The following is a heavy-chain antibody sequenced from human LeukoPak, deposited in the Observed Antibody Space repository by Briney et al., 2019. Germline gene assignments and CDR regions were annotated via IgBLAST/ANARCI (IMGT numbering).Heavy chain of an antibody. J-gene: IGHJ4*02. Sequence: SETLSLTCAVYGGSFSGYYWSWIRQPPGKGLEWIGEINHSGSTNYNPSLKSRVTISVDTSKNQFSLKLSSVTAAGTAVYYCARGGWLRSKGFDYWGQGTLVTVSS. CDR1: GGSFSGYY. V-gene: IGHV4-34*01. CDR3: ARGGWLRSKGFDY. CDR2: INHSGST. D-gene: IGHD5-12*01.